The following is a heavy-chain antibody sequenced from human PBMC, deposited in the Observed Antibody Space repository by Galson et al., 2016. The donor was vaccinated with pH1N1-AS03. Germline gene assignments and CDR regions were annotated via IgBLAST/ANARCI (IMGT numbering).Heavy chain of an antibody. J-gene: IGHJ4*02. Sequence: LRLSCAVSGVTVNGNYMSWVRQAPGKGLEWVSVIYSEGRTYYADSVRGRFTISRDNSDNTLYLQMNNLRPEDTAVYYCARDGYVGRIGYWGQGTLVTVSS. V-gene: IGHV3-53*01. CDR2: IYSEGRT. CDR3: ARDGYVGRIGY. CDR1: GVTVNGNY. D-gene: IGHD6-13*01.